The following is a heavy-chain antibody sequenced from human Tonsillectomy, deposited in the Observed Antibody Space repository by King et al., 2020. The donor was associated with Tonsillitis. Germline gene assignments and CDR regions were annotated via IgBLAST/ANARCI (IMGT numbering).Heavy chain of an antibody. J-gene: IGHJ3*01. Sequence: MQLQESGPGLVKPSGTLSLTCAVSGGSINSRDWWSWVRQPPGKGLEGIGEVCHSGLTHYNPSLKSRVTISLDNSKNHFSLNLSSVTAADTAVYYCARDRDGYNNGGGAFDVWGQGTMVSVSS. CDR2: VCHSGLT. D-gene: IGHD5-24*01. CDR1: GGSINSRDW. CDR3: ARDRDGYNNGGGAFDV. V-gene: IGHV4-4*02.